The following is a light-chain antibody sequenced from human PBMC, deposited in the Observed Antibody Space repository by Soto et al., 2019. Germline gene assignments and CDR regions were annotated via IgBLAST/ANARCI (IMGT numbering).Light chain of an antibody. CDR1: QSISSS. CDR3: QQSYSTPQT. V-gene: IGKV1-39*01. J-gene: IGKJ3*01. CDR2: AAS. Sequence: DMQMTQSPSSLFASIGDRVTITCRASQSISSSLNWYQQKPGKAPKLLIYAASSFQSGVPSRFSGRGSGTDFTLTISSLQPEDFATYYCQQSYSTPQTVGPVTQVDIK.